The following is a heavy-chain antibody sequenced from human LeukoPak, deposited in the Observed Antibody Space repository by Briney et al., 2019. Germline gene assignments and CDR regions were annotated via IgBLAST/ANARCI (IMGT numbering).Heavy chain of an antibody. V-gene: IGHV3-33*01. D-gene: IGHD5-18*01. CDR2: IWYDGSKK. Sequence: PGVSLRLSCAASGFTFSSHGMHWVRQAPGKGLEWVAVIWYDGSKKYHADSVKGRFTISRDNAKNSLYLQMNSLRAEDTAVYYCARDAYPQTNTWIQLWTDFDYWGQGTLVTVPS. CDR1: GFTFSSHG. J-gene: IGHJ4*02. CDR3: ARDAYPQTNTWIQLWTDFDY.